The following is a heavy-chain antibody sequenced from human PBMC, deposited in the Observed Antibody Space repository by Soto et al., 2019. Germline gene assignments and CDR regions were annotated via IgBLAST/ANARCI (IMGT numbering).Heavy chain of an antibody. CDR1: GFTFSSYA. CDR2: MSPDGGNT. CDR3: ARGQTWAHFDY. J-gene: IGHJ4*02. Sequence: EVQLVESGGGLVQPGGSLRLSCAASGFTFSSYAMHWVRQAPGKGLEFVAAMSPDGGNTYYANSVKGRFTISRDNSKSTLYLQMGSLRAEDLAIYYCARGQTWAHFDYWGQGILVTVSS. D-gene: IGHD1-26*01. V-gene: IGHV3-64*01.